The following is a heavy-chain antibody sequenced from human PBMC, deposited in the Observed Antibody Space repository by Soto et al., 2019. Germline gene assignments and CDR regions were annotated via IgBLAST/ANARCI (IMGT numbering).Heavy chain of an antibody. CDR3: ARTSYYDFWSGYFGWFDP. D-gene: IGHD3-3*01. CDR2: IYYSEST. V-gene: IGHV4-30-4*01. Sequence: SETLSLTCTVSGGSISSGDYYWSWIRQPPGKGLEWIGYIYYSESTYYNPSLKSRVTISVDTSKNQFSLKLSSVTAADTAVYYCARTSYYDFWSGYFGWFDPWGQGTLVTVSS. CDR1: GGSISSGDYY. J-gene: IGHJ5*02.